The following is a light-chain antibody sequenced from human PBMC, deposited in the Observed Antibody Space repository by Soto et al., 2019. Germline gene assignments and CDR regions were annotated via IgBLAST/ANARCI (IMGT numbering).Light chain of an antibody. CDR3: QQRSNWPIT. V-gene: IGKV3-11*01. CDR2: DAS. Sequence: EIILTHSPSTLSLSPVERSTLSCRASQSVSSYLAWYQQKPGQAPRLLIYDASNRATGIPARFSGSGSGTDFTLTISSLEPEDFAVYYCQQRSNWPITFGQGTLLQI. J-gene: IGKJ5*01. CDR1: QSVSSY.